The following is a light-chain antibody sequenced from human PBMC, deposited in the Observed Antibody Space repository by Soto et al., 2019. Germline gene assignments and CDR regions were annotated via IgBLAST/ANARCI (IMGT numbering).Light chain of an antibody. CDR3: QQRSNWPRT. CDR2: DAS. CDR1: QSVSNN. Sequence: EIVLTQAPATLSLSPGERATLSCRASQSVSNNLGWYQQKPGQAPRLLIYDASNRATDIPARFSGSGSGTDFTLTINSLEPEDSAAYYCQQRSNWPRTFGQGTKLVIK. J-gene: IGKJ2*01. V-gene: IGKV3-11*01.